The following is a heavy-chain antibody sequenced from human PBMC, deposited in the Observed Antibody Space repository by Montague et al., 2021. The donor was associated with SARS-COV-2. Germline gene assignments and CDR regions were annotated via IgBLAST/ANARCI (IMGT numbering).Heavy chain of an antibody. V-gene: IGHV3-7*03. D-gene: IGHD3-16*01. CDR2: IKRDGSEK. J-gene: IGHJ4*02. CDR3: ARKTGGGY. CDR1: GFRFSSYW. Sequence: SLRLSCAASGFRFSSYWMSWVRQAPGKGLEWVANIKRDGSEKYYVDSVKGRFTISRDNAKDSLYLQMNSLRAEDTAVYYCARKTGGGYWGQGTLVTVSS.